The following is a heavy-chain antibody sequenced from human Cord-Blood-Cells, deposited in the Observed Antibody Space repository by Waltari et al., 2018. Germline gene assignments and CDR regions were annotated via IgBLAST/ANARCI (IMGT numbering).Heavy chain of an antibody. Sequence: QVQLQESGPGLVKPSETLSLTCTASGGSRISYSWSWIRQPPGKGLEWIGYIYYSGSTNYNPSLKSRVTISVDTSKNQFSLKLSSVTAADTAVYYCARRGTTGTTGWFDPWGQGTLVTVSS. V-gene: IGHV4-59*08. CDR2: IYYSGST. D-gene: IGHD1-1*01. CDR3: ARRGTTGTTGWFDP. CDR1: GGSRISYS. J-gene: IGHJ5*02.